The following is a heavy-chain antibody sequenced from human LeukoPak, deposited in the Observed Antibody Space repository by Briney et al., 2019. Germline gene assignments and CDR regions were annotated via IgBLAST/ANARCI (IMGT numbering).Heavy chain of an antibody. CDR3: ARGPYVWGSYRAYYFDY. CDR1: SGSFSGYY. CDR2: INHSGST. D-gene: IGHD3-16*02. V-gene: IGHV4-34*01. Sequence: PSEILSLTCAVYSGSFSGYYRSWIGQPPGKGLEWIGEINHSGSTNYNPSLKSRLTISVDTSKNQFSLKLSSVTAADTAVYYCARGPYVWGSYRAYYFDYWGQGTPVTVSS. J-gene: IGHJ4*02.